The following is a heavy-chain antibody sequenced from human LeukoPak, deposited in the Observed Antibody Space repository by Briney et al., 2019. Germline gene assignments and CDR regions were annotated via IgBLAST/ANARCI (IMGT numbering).Heavy chain of an antibody. V-gene: IGHV3-74*01. J-gene: IGHJ5*02. CDR3: AKSSREVRGIIDA. D-gene: IGHD3-10*01. CDR2: INSDGSST. Sequence: GGSLRLSCAASGFTFSSYWMHWVRQAPGKGLVWVSRINSDGSSTTYADSVKGRFTISRDNAKNTLYLQMNSLRAEDTAVYYCAKSSREVRGIIDAWGQETLVTVSS. CDR1: GFTFSSYW.